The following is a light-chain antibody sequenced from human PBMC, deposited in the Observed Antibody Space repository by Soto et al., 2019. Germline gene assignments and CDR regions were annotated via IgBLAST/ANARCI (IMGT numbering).Light chain of an antibody. V-gene: IGKV1-5*03. CDR1: QSVGRW. CDR2: KAS. J-gene: IGKJ1*01. Sequence: DIHMTKSPATLSASIGATVTITCRASQSVGRWLAWYQQRPGKPPSVLIYKASTLKYGVPSRFSGSGSGTEFTLTISSLQPDDFGTYYCHQYDSSSTFGQGTKVDI. CDR3: HQYDSSST.